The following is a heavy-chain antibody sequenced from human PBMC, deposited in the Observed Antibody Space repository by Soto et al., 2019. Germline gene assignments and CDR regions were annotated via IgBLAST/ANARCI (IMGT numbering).Heavy chain of an antibody. CDR3: ARDPKTSGGQHWAFNYFDS. Sequence: QVQLVESGGGVVQPGRSLRLSCAASGFSFSISPMHWVRQAPGKGSEWVALISYDGTNNFYADSVKGRFTISRDNSKSTLYLQVDSLRHEDAAVYYCARDPKTSGGQHWAFNYFDSWGQGTLDTVSS. J-gene: IGHJ4*02. CDR1: GFSFSISP. CDR2: ISYDGTNN. V-gene: IGHV3-30-3*01. D-gene: IGHD7-27*01.